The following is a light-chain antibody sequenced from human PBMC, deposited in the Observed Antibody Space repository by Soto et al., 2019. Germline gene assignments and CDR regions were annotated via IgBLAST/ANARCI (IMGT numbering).Light chain of an antibody. CDR2: KAS. CDR1: QSISSW. Sequence: DIQMTQSPSTLSASVGDRVTITCRASQSISSWLAWYQQKPGKAPKLLIYKASSLESGVTSRFSGSGSGTDSTLTISSLQPDDFATYYCQQYNSYSPWTFGHGTKVEIK. J-gene: IGKJ1*01. CDR3: QQYNSYSPWT. V-gene: IGKV1-5*03.